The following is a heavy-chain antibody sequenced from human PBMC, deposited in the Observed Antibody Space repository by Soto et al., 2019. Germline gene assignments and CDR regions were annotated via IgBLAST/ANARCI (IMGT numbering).Heavy chain of an antibody. CDR2: VYYSGST. V-gene: IGHV4-59*02. CDR3: ARGRSHEWELLVQYFDY. J-gene: IGHJ4*02. CDR1: GGSVSNSY. D-gene: IGHD1-26*01. Sequence: PWETLSLTCTVSGGSVSNSYWGWIRQPPGKGLEWVAYVYYSGSTNYNPSLGSRVTISVDKSKNQFSLKMTSVTGADTAVYYCARGRSHEWELLVQYFDYWGQGTLVTVSS.